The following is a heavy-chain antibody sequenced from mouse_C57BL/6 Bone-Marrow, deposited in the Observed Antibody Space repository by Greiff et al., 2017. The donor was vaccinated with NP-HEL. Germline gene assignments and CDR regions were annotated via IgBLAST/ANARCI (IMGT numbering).Heavy chain of an antibody. V-gene: IGHV1-72*01. Sequence: VQLQQPGAELVKPGASVTVSCKASGYTFTSYWMHWVKQRPGRGLEWIGRIDPNSGGTKYNEKFKSKATLTVDKPSSTAYMQLSSLTSEDSAVYYCARGGPYYYGSSYWYFDVWGTGTTVTVSS. J-gene: IGHJ1*03. CDR2: IDPNSGGT. CDR1: GYTFTSYW. CDR3: ARGGPYYYGSSYWYFDV. D-gene: IGHD1-1*01.